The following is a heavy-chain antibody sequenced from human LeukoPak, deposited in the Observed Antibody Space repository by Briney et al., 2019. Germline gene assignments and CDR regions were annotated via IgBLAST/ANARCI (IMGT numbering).Heavy chain of an antibody. CDR2: IYHSGST. Sequence: SETLSLTCTVSGYSISSGYYWGWIRQPPGKGLEWIGSIYHSGSTNYNPSLKSRVTISVDTSKNQFSLKLSSVTAADTAVYYCARHKREKWRYYFDYWGQGTLVTVSS. J-gene: IGHJ4*02. CDR3: ARHKREKWRYYFDY. D-gene: IGHD2-8*01. V-gene: IGHV4-38-2*02. CDR1: GYSISSGYY.